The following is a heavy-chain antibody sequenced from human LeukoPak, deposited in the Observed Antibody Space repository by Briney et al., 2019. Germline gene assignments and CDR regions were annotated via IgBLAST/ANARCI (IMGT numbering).Heavy chain of an antibody. Sequence: EASVKVSCKASGGTFSSYAISWVRQAPGQGLEWMGGIIPIFGTADYAQKFQGRVTITADESTSTAYMELSSLRSEDTAVYYCARGSPTDNWFDPWGQGTLVTVSS. CDR3: ARGSPTDNWFDP. CDR1: GGTFSSYA. V-gene: IGHV1-69*13. CDR2: IIPIFGTA. D-gene: IGHD4-17*01. J-gene: IGHJ5*02.